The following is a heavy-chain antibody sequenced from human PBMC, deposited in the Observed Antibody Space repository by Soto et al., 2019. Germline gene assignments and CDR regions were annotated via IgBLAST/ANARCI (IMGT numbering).Heavy chain of an antibody. V-gene: IGHV6-1*01. CDR2: TYYRSKWYN. CDR1: GDSVSSNSAA. D-gene: IGHD3-3*01. J-gene: IGHJ5*02. CDR3: AREHYDFWSGYPLKAPNNWFDP. Sequence: SQTLSLTCAISGDSVSSNSAAWNWIRQSPSRGLEWLGRTYYRSKWYNDYAVSVKSRITINPDTSKNQFSLQLNSVTPEDTAVYYCAREHYDFWSGYPLKAPNNWFDPWGQGTLVTVSS.